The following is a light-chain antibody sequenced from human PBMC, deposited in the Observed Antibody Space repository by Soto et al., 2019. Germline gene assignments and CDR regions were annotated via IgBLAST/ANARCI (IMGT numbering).Light chain of an antibody. CDR3: QQYGSSPQDT. CDR1: QSVSSSY. CDR2: CAS. Sequence: EIVLTQSPGTLSLSPGERATLSCRASQSVSSSYLAWYQQKPGQAPRLLIYCASSRATGIPDRFSGSGSGTDFTLTISRLEPEDFAVYYCQQYGSSPQDTFGPGTKVDIK. V-gene: IGKV3-20*01. J-gene: IGKJ3*01.